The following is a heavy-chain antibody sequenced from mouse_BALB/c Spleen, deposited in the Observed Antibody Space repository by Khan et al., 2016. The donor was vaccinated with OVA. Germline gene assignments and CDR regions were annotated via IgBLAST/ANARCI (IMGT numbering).Heavy chain of an antibody. CDR2: IYYSGTI. J-gene: IGHJ1*01. Sequence: QLQQSGPGLVKPSQTVSLTCTVTGISITTGNYRWSWIRQFPGNKLEWIGYIYYSGTITYNPSLTSRTTITRDTSKNQFFLEMNSLTAEDTATYYCARDKGGYRYWYFDVWGAGTTVTVSS. CDR1: GISITTGNYR. CDR3: ARDKGGYRYWYFDV. V-gene: IGHV3-5*02. D-gene: IGHD2-2*01.